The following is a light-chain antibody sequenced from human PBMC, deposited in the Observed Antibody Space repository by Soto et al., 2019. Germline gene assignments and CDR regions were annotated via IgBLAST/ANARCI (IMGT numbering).Light chain of an antibody. CDR3: QQNNRWPHIT. CDR2: AAS. CDR1: QSVSSN. V-gene: IGKV3-20*01. J-gene: IGKJ5*01. Sequence: EIVLTQSPGTLSLSPGERATLSCRASQSVSSNLAWYQQKPGQAPRLLIYAASSRATGIPDRFSDSGSGTDFTLTISRLEPEDSAVYFCQQNNRWPHITFGQGTRLEIK.